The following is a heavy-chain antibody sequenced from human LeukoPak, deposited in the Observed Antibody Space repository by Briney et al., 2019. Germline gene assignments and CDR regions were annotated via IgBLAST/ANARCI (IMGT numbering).Heavy chain of an antibody. J-gene: IGHJ6*02. D-gene: IGHD2-2*02. CDR1: GGSFSGYY. CDR2: INHSGST. CDR3: ARLVVVPAAIIYYYYGMDV. V-gene: IGHV4-34*01. Sequence: KPSETLPLTCAVYGGSFSGYYWIWIRQPPGKGLEWIGEINHSGSTNYNPSLKSRVTISVDTSKNQFSLKLSSVTAADTAVYYCARLVVVPAAIIYYYYGMDVWGQGTTVTVSS.